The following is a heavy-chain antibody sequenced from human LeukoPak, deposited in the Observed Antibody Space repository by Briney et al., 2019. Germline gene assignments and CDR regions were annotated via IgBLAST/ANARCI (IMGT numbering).Heavy chain of an antibody. CDR2: INSADNVE. J-gene: IGHJ5*02. CDR1: GFSLRSSE. V-gene: IGHV3-48*03. D-gene: IGHD2-2*02. CDR3: AYYTVNGPFVIRRDL. Sequence: GGSPRLSCAASGFSLRSSEMNWVRQAPGKGPEWVAHINSADNVEYYTDSVRGRFTMSRDNAKDLLYLHLNSLRDEDTAVYYCAYYTVNGPFVIRRDLWHQVVLV.